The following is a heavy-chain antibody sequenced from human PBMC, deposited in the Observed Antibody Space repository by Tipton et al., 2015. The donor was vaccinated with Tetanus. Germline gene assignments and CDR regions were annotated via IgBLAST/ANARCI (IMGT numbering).Heavy chain of an antibody. CDR3: ARRSYCTSTRCFDAFDL. J-gene: IGHJ3*01. CDR2: IFHSGST. Sequence: TLSLTCTVSGDSMTKYYWSWIRQPPGKGLEWISYIFHSGSTNYNPSLKSRVTISMDTSKNQISLKLSSVTVADTAVYLCARRSYCTSTRCFDAFDLWGPGTRVTVSS. D-gene: IGHD2-2*01. V-gene: IGHV4-59*01. CDR1: GDSMTKYY.